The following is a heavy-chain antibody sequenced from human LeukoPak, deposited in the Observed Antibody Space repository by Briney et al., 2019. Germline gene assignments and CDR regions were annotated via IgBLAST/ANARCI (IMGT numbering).Heavy chain of an antibody. D-gene: IGHD6-13*01. Sequence: GRSLRLSCAASGFTFGNSWVHWVRQAPGKGLVWVSRISSDGSSTNYADSVKGRFTISRDNAKNTLYLQMNSLRAEDTGVYYCARGVAAGSGSWHWGQGTLVTVSS. J-gene: IGHJ4*02. CDR1: GFTFGNSW. CDR2: ISSDGSST. V-gene: IGHV3-74*01. CDR3: ARGVAAGSGSWH.